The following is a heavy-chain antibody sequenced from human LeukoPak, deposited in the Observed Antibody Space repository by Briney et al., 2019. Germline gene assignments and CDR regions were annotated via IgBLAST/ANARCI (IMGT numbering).Heavy chain of an antibody. Sequence: GGSLRLSCAASGFTVSSNYMSWVRQAPGKGLEWVSVIYSDGSTYYADSVKGRFTISRDNSKNTLYLQMNSLRAEDTAVYYCARDGGPDAFDIWGQGTMVTVSS. J-gene: IGHJ3*02. CDR3: ARDGGPDAFDI. V-gene: IGHV3-66*01. CDR1: GFTVSSNY. D-gene: IGHD3-16*01. CDR2: IYSDGST.